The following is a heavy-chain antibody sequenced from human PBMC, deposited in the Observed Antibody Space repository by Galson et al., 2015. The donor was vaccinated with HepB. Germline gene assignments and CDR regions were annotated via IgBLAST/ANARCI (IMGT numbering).Heavy chain of an antibody. Sequence: SLRLSCATSGFTFTSYAMSWVRQAPGKGLEWVSTISGGGGRTYYADSVQGRFTISRDKTKNTLYLQMNTLRADDTAVYYCAKDRSNYYDDSAYYYVGAFDVWGQGKIVTVSS. CDR3: AKDRSNYYDDSAYYYVGAFDV. J-gene: IGHJ3*01. V-gene: IGHV3-23*01. CDR1: GFTFTSYA. D-gene: IGHD3-22*01. CDR2: ISGGGGRT.